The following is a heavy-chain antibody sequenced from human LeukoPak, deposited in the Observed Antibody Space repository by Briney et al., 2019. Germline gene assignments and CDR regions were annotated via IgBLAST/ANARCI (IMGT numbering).Heavy chain of an antibody. V-gene: IGHV3-23*01. CDR2: ISGSGGST. CDR3: AKDLLLVDYYDSSGFGTNAFDI. J-gene: IGHJ3*02. D-gene: IGHD3-22*01. Sequence: GGSLRLSCAASGFTFSSYAMSWVRQAPGKGLEWVSAISGSGGSTYYADSVKGRFTISRDNSKNTLYLQMNSLRAEDTAVYYCAKDLLLVDYYDSSGFGTNAFDIWGQGTMVTVSS. CDR1: GFTFSSYA.